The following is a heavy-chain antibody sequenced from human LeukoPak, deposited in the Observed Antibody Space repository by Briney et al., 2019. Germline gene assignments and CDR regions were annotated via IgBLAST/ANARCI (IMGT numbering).Heavy chain of an antibody. CDR2: IIPIFGTA. V-gene: IGHV1-69*01. CDR1: GGTFSSYA. J-gene: IGHJ4*02. CDR3: ATDRGTEGAFDY. Sequence: SVKVSCKASGGTFSSYAISWVRQAPGQGLEWMGGIIPIFGTANYAQKFQGRVTITADESTSTAYMELSSLRSEDTAVYYCATDRGTEGAFDYWGQGTLVTVSS. D-gene: IGHD1-26*01.